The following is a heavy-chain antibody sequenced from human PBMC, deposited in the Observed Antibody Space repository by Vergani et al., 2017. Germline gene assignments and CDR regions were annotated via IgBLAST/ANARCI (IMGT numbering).Heavy chain of an antibody. Sequence: QVQLVESGGGVVQPGRSLRLSCAASGFTLSTSTMHWVRQPPGKGLEWVAVIGNDGTKKFYADSVKGRFTISRDNSKDTLYLQMNGLKSEDTAMYYCAKGGSVSSGDLSYYYYMYVWGKGTTVTVSS. CDR1: GFTLSTST. J-gene: IGHJ6*03. CDR2: IGNDGTKK. CDR3: AKGGSVSSGDLSYYYYMYV. D-gene: IGHD3-10*01. V-gene: IGHV3-33*03.